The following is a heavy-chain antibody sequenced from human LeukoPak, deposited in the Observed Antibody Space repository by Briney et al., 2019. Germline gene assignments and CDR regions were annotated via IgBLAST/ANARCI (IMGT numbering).Heavy chain of an antibody. CDR3: ARHSVECRLSPIDY. J-gene: IGHJ4*02. CDR1: GYSFTSYW. CDR2: INPSDSDT. Sequence: GESLKISCKGSGYSFTSYWIGWVRQMPGKGLEWMVIINPSDSDTRYCPSFQGQVTISADKSISTAYLQWTSLKGSDTAMYYCARHSVECRLSPIDYWGQGTLVTVSS. V-gene: IGHV5-51*01. D-gene: IGHD4-23*01.